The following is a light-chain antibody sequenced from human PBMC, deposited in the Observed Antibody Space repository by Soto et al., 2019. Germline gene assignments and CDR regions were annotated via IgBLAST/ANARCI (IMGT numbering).Light chain of an antibody. V-gene: IGKV3-20*01. Sequence: EIVLTQSPGTLSLSPGERVTLSCRASQSVSSNYLAWYQQKPGQAPRLLLYSAPSRATDIPDRFSGSGSGTDFTLTINRLEPEDFAVYYCQQYGGSPRVTFGGGTKVEIK. CDR3: QQYGGSPRVT. J-gene: IGKJ4*01. CDR1: QSVSSNY. CDR2: SAP.